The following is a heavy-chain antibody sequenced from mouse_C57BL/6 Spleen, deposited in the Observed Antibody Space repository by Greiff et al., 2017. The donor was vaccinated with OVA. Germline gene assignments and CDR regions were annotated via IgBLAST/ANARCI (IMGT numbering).Heavy chain of an antibody. CDR3: TTHYYGSSSYWYFDV. V-gene: IGHV14-1*01. CDR1: GFNIKDYY. Sequence: VQLQQSGAELVRPGASVKLSCTASGFNIKDYYMHWVKQRPEQGLEWIGRIDPEDGDTEYAPKFQGKATMTADTSSNTAYLQLSSLTSEDTAVYYCTTHYYGSSSYWYFDVWGTGTTVTVSS. J-gene: IGHJ1*03. CDR2: IDPEDGDT. D-gene: IGHD1-1*01.